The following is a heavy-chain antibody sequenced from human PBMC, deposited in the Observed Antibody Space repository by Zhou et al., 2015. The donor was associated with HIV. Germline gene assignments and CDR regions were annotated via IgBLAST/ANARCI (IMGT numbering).Heavy chain of an antibody. J-gene: IGHJ4*02. V-gene: IGHV1-18*01. D-gene: IGHD2-15*01. CDR3: ARDRRRYCSGGSCSQFDY. Sequence: QVQLVQSGAEVKKPGASVKVSCKASGYTFTSYGISWVRQAPGQGLEWMGWISAYNGNTNYAQKLQGRVTMTTDTSTSTAYMELRSLRSDDTAVYYCARDRRRYCSGGSCSQFDYWGQGTLVTVSS. CDR2: ISAYNGNT. CDR1: GYTFTSYG.